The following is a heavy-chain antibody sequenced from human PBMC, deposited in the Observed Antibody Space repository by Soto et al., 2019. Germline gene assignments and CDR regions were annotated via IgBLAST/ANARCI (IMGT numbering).Heavy chain of an antibody. V-gene: IGHV3-21*01. CDR3: ARIAYCGGDCYSVFIAFDI. J-gene: IGHJ3*02. Sequence: GGSLRLSCAASGFTFSSYSMNWVRQAPGKGLEWVSSISSSSSYIYYADSVKGRFTISRDNAKNSLYLQMNSLRAEDTAVYYCARIAYCGGDCYSVFIAFDIWGQGTMVTVSS. CDR1: GFTFSSYS. D-gene: IGHD2-21*01. CDR2: ISSSSSYI.